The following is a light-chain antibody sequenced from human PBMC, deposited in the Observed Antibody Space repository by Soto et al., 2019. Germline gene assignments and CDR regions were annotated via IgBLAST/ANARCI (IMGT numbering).Light chain of an antibody. CDR1: QGISSW. CDR3: QQASAFPLT. Sequence: EIELTQSPSSMSLSLGDRATITCRASQGISSWLSWYQQKPGKAPKLLIYAASTLQSGVPSRFSGSGSGTYFTLTISGLQPEDCASYYCQQASAFPLTFGGGTKVEIK. CDR2: AAS. J-gene: IGKJ4*01. V-gene: IGKV1D-12*01.